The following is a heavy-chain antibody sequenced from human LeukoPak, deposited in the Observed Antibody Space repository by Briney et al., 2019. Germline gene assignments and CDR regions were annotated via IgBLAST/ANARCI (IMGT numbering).Heavy chain of an antibody. Sequence: GRSLRLSCAASGFTFSSYAMHWVRQAPGKGLEWVAVIPYDGSNKYYADSVKGRFTISRDNSKNTLYLQMNSLRAEDTAVYYCARGRFGEFYHDYWGQGTLVTVSS. CDR3: ARGRFGEFYHDY. D-gene: IGHD3-10*01. V-gene: IGHV3-30-3*01. J-gene: IGHJ4*02. CDR2: IPYDGSNK. CDR1: GFTFSSYA.